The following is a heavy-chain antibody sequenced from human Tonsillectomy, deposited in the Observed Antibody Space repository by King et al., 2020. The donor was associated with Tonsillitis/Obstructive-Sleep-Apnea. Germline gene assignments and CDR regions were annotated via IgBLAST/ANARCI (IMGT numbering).Heavy chain of an antibody. CDR2: SSSKGGST. D-gene: IGHD3-3*01. V-gene: IGHV3-64D*06. J-gene: IGHJ4*02. CDR3: VKDPRYDFWSGYFTYFDY. CDR1: GFTVSTYA. Sequence: ELQLVQSGGGLVQPGGSLRLSCSASGFTVSTYAMNWVGQDTGKGLEYVSGSSSKGGSTDDADAVHGRFTISRDNSKNTLYLQMSSLRVEDTAVYYCVKDPRYDFWSGYFTYFDYWGQGTLVTVSS.